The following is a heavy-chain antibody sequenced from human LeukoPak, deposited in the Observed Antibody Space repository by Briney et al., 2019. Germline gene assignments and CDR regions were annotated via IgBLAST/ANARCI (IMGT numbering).Heavy chain of an antibody. Sequence: SETLSLTCAVYGGSFSGYYWSWIRQPPGKGLEWIGEINHSGSTNYNPSLKSRVTISVDTSKNQFSLKLSSVTAVDTAVYYCARKENVYYYFDYWGQGTLVTVSS. J-gene: IGHJ4*02. D-gene: IGHD3-10*01. CDR2: INHSGST. V-gene: IGHV4-34*01. CDR1: GGSFSGYY. CDR3: ARKENVYYYFDY.